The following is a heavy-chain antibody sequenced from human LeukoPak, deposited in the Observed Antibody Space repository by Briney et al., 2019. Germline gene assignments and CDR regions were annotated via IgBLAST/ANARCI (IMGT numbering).Heavy chain of an antibody. D-gene: IGHD2-15*01. Sequence: GGSLRLSCAASGFTFSSYSMNWVRQAPGKGLEWVSSTSSSSSYIYYADSVKGRFTISRDNAKNSLYLQMNSLRAEDTAVYYCARDRTLKGYCSGGSCSYYYYYGMDVWGQGTTVTVSS. CDR1: GFTFSSYS. J-gene: IGHJ6*02. V-gene: IGHV3-21*01. CDR2: TSSSSSYI. CDR3: ARDRTLKGYCSGGSCSYYYYYGMDV.